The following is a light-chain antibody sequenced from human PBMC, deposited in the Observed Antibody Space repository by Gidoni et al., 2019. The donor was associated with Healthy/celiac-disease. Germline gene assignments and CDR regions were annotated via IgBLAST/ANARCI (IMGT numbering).Light chain of an antibody. J-gene: IGLJ2*01. CDR3: QVWDSSSDHPV. CDR1: NIGSKS. V-gene: IGLV3-21*04. CDR2: YDS. Sequence: YVLTQPPSVSVAPGKTARITCGGNNIGSKSVHWYQQKPGQAPVLVIYYDSDRPSGIPERFSGSNSGNTATLTISRVEAGDEADYYCQVWDSSSDHPVFGGGTKLTVL.